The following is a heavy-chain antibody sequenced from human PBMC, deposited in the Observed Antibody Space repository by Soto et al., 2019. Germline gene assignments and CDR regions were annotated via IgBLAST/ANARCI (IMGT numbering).Heavy chain of an antibody. CDR3: ARDYGHDCSGGNCYFYF. CDR2: IIPLFGTA. D-gene: IGHD2-15*01. CDR1: GGTFSRYG. Sequence: QVQLVQSGAEVKKPGSSVKVSCKASGGTFSRYGINWVRQAPGHGLEWMGGIIPLFGTANYAQKFQGRVTITADEPTSTAHRELGSLRSGDTAVYYCARDYGHDCSGGNCYFYFWGQGTLVTVSS. V-gene: IGHV1-69*01. J-gene: IGHJ4*02.